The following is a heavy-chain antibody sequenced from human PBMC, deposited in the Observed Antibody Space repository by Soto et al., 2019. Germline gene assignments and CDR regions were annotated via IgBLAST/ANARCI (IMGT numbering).Heavy chain of an antibody. D-gene: IGHD6-13*01. CDR3: AKQGGGVAALGYDFDI. CDR2: IYYSGRT. Sequence: QLQLQESGPGLVKPSETLSLTCTVSGGSISSSSYYWGWIRQPPGKGLEWIGSIYYSGRTYYNPPLDSRGTMAVDTSENQFSLELGTVNAADTAVYYCAKQGGGVAALGYDFDIWGQGTMVTVSS. V-gene: IGHV4-39*01. CDR1: GGSISSSSYY. J-gene: IGHJ3*02.